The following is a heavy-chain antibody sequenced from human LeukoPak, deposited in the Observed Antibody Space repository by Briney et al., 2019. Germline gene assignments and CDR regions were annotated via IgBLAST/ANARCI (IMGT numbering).Heavy chain of an antibody. J-gene: IGHJ5*02. CDR2: INHSGST. V-gene: IGHV4-34*01. CDR3: VRDRCGGDCYPNWFDP. Sequence: SETLSLTCAAYGGSFSGYHCTWIRQSPGKGLEWIGDINHSGSTNYNPPLKSRVTISVDTSKNQFSLKLTSVTAADTAVYYCVRDRCGGDCYPNWFDPWGQGTLVTVSS. D-gene: IGHD2-21*02. CDR1: GGSFSGYH.